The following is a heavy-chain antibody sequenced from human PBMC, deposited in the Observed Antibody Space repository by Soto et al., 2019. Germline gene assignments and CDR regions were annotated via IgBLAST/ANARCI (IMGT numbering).Heavy chain of an antibody. CDR1: GFTSSSFV. D-gene: IGHD3-10*01. J-gene: IGHJ3*02. Sequence: QVQLVESGGGVVQPGRSLRLSCAASGFTSSSFVIHWVRQAPGKGLEWLAVISSDGNNQYYADSVKGRFTISRDNSKNTLYLQVNSLRAEDTAVYFCPKERGVLDAFDIWGQGTMVTVSS. V-gene: IGHV3-30*18. CDR3: PKERGVLDAFDI. CDR2: ISSDGNNQ.